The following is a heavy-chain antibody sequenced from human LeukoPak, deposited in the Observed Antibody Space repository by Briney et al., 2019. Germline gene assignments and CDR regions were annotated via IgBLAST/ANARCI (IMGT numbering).Heavy chain of an antibody. D-gene: IGHD6-13*01. J-gene: IGHJ6*03. CDR3: VRAAAAGGSYYYYYMDV. Sequence: GGFLRLSCAASGFTFSSYSMNWVRQAPGKGLEWVSSISSSSSYIYYADSVKGRFTISRDNAKNSLYLQMNSLRAEDTAVYYCVRAAAAGGSYYYYYMDVWGKGTTVTVSS. CDR2: ISSSSSYI. V-gene: IGHV3-21*01. CDR1: GFTFSSYS.